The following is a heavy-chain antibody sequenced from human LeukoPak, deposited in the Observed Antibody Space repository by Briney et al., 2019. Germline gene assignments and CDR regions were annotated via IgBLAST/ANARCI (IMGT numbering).Heavy chain of an antibody. Sequence: GGSLRLSCAASGFTFSSYSMNWVRQAPGKGLEWVANIKQDGSEKCYVDSVKGRFTISRDNAKNSLYLQMNSLRAEDTAVYYCARDRWELLSNSYHYCGLDVWGQGTTVTVSS. CDR2: IKQDGSEK. CDR3: ARDRWELLSNSYHYCGLDV. V-gene: IGHV3-7*01. J-gene: IGHJ6*02. CDR1: GFTFSSYS. D-gene: IGHD2-15*01.